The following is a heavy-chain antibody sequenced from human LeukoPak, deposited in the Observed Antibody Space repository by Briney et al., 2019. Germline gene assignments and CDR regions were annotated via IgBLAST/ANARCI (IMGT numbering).Heavy chain of an antibody. J-gene: IGHJ3*02. CDR1: GYTLTELS. CDR3: ATPYYYDSSAKGYAFDI. V-gene: IGHV1-24*01. Sequence: ASVKVSCKVSGYTLTELSMHWVRQAPGKGLEWMGGFDPEDGETINAQKFQGRVTMTEDTSTDTAYMELSSLRSEDTAVYYCATPYYYDSSAKGYAFDIWGQGTMVTVSS. CDR2: FDPEDGET. D-gene: IGHD3-22*01.